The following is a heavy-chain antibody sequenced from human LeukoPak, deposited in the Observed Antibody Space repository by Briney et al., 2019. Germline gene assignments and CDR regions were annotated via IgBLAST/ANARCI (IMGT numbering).Heavy chain of an antibody. CDR2: ITGSGGNS. CDR3: ARLNWNVRGPWDS. V-gene: IGHV3-23*01. J-gene: IGHJ4*02. CDR1: GFIFSTYG. D-gene: IGHD1-20*01. Sequence: GGSLRLSCAASGFIFSTYGMSWVRQAPGKGLEWVSLITGSGGNSYYADSVKGRFTISRDNSKNTLYLQMSSLRADDTAVYYCARLNWNVRGPWDSWGQGTLVTVSS.